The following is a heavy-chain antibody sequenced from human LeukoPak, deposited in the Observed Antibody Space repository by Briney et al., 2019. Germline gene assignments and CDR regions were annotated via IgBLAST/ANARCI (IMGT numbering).Heavy chain of an antibody. V-gene: IGHV3-74*01. Sequence: GGSLRLSCTASGFSFSGHWMRWARQLPGKGLVWVSRISPTGSTTSYADSVKGRFTVSRDNAKNTFYLQVNNLRAEDTAVYYCARGPNSNWSGLDFWGQGTLLTVSS. CDR2: ISPTGSTT. J-gene: IGHJ4*02. CDR3: ARGPNSNWSGLDF. CDR1: GFSFSGHW. D-gene: IGHD6-6*01.